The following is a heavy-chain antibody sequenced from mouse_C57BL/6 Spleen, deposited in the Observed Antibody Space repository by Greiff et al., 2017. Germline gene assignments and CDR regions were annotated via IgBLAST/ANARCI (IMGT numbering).Heavy chain of an antibody. Sequence: EVQLVESGGDLVKPGGSLKLSCAASGFTFSSYGMSWVRQTPDKRLEWVATISSGGSYTYYPDSVKGRFTISRDNAKNTLYLQMSSLKSEDTAMYYCARHGRGALDYWGQGTTLTVSS. CDR3: ARHGRGALDY. J-gene: IGHJ2*01. CDR1: GFTFSSYG. V-gene: IGHV5-6*01. CDR2: ISSGGSYT.